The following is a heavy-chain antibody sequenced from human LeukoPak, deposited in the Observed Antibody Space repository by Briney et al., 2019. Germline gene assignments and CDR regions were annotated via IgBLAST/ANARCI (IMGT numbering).Heavy chain of an antibody. Sequence: ASVTVSCKASGGTFSSYAISWVRQAPGQGLEWMGRIIPIFGTANYAQKFQGRVTITADKSTSTAYMELSSLRSEDTAVYYCARGGDGYNSFDFDYWGQGTLVTVSS. CDR3: ARGGDGYNSFDFDY. CDR1: GGTFSSYA. CDR2: IIPIFGTA. D-gene: IGHD5-24*01. V-gene: IGHV1-69*06. J-gene: IGHJ4*02.